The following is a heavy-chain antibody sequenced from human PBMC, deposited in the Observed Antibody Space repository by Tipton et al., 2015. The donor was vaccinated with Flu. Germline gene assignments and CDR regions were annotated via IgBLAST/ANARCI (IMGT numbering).Heavy chain of an antibody. D-gene: IGHD1-1*01. J-gene: IGHJ4*02. CDR2: ISGSGGST. V-gene: IGHV3-23*01. Sequence: AVSGFTFSSYAMSWVRQAPGKGLEWVSAISGSGGSTYYADSVKGRFTISRDNSKNTLYLQMNSLRAEDTAVYYCAKAGWSEPCWGQGTLVTVSS. CDR3: AKAGWSEPC. CDR1: GFTFSSYA.